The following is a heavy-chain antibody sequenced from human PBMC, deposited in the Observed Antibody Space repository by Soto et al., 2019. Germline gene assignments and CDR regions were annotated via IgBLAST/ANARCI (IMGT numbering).Heavy chain of an antibody. CDR3: ARTSKFAC. D-gene: IGHD3-16*01. CDR1: CGSFSGYY. CDR2: INHSGST. Sequence: QVQLQQWGAGLLKPSETLSLTCAVYCGSFSGYYWSWIRQPPGKGLEWIGEINHSGSTNYNPSLKSRVTMSVDTSKTRFSRKLSSVTAADAAVYYCARTSKFACWGQGTRVTVSS. J-gene: IGHJ4*02. V-gene: IGHV4-34*01.